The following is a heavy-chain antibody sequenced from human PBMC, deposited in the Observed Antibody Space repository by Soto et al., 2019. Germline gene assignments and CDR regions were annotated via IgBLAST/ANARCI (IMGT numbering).Heavy chain of an antibody. CDR1: GGSISSYY. V-gene: IGHV4-59*01. CDR2: IYYSGSA. J-gene: IGHJ5*02. Sequence: SETLSLTCTVSGGSISSYYWSWIRQPPGKGLEWIGYIYYSGSANYNPSLKSRVTISVDTSKNQFSLKLTSVTAADTAAYYCASYGSGTNWFDPWGQGTLVTVSS. CDR3: ASYGSGTNWFDP. D-gene: IGHD3-10*01.